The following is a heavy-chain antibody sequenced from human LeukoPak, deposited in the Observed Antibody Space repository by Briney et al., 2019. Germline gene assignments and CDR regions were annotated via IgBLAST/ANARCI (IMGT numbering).Heavy chain of an antibody. D-gene: IGHD6-19*01. J-gene: IGHJ4*02. Sequence: SETLSLTCTVSGDSISNYYWSWIRQSPGKKLEWIGCMYNRGSTIYNPSLKSRVTISTDTSKNQFSLRLTSVTAADTAVYYCARAEKAVTGTLDYWGQGTLITVSS. CDR3: ARAEKAVTGTLDY. CDR2: MYNRGST. V-gene: IGHV4-59*01. CDR1: GDSISNYY.